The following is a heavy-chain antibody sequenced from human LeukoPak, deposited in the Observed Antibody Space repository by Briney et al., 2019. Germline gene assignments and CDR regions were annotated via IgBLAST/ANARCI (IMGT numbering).Heavy chain of an antibody. D-gene: IGHD5-18*01. CDR1: GYSISSGYY. Sequence: ASETLSLTCTVSGYSISSGYYWGWIRQPPGKGLEWIGSIYHSGSTYYNPSLKSRVTISVDTSKNQFSLKLSSVTAADTAVYYCASSRGYSYGPDYWGQGTLVTVSS. CDR3: ASSRGYSYGPDY. J-gene: IGHJ4*02. CDR2: IYHSGST. V-gene: IGHV4-38-2*02.